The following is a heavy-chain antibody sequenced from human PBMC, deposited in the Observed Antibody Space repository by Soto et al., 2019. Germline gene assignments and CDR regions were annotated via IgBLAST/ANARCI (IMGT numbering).Heavy chain of an antibody. CDR1: GFTFSNAW. Sequence: PGGSLRLSCAASGFTFSNAWMNWVRQAPGKGLEWVGRIKSKTDGGTTDYAAPVKGRFTISRDDSKNTLYLQMNSLKTEDTAVYYCTTSRVGYCISTSCYRRHYYYYGMDVWGQGTTVTVSS. V-gene: IGHV3-15*07. D-gene: IGHD2-2*01. J-gene: IGHJ6*02. CDR3: TTSRVGYCISTSCYRRHYYYYGMDV. CDR2: IKSKTDGGTT.